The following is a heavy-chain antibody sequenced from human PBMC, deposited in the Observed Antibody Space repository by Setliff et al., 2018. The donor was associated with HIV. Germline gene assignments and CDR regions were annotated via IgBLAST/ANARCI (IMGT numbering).Heavy chain of an antibody. CDR1: GYSFSSHP. J-gene: IGHJ4*02. D-gene: IGHD1-26*01. CDR2: IKTGNGNT. V-gene: IGHV1-3*04. Sequence: ASVKVSCKTSGYSFSSHPIHWVRQAPGQGPEWMGWIKTGNGNTQYSQKFRDRVTMTTDTFTDTAYMELRSLRSDDTAVYYCAMSGEWELNFDYWGQGTLVTVSS. CDR3: AMSGEWELNFDY.